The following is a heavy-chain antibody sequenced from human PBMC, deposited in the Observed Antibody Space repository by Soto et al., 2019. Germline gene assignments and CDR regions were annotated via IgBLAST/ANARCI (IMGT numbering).Heavy chain of an antibody. D-gene: IGHD7-27*01. CDR3: AIASGDGMFY. V-gene: IGHV1-46*01. Sequence: QVQLVQSGAEVKKPGASVKVSCKASGYTFTSYYIHWERQAPGQGLEWMGIVNPIGGSTYYAQKFQDRVTMTSDTSTSTAYMELSGLRFEDTAVYYCAIASGDGMFYWGQGTLVTVSS. J-gene: IGHJ4*02. CDR2: VNPIGGST. CDR1: GYTFTSYY.